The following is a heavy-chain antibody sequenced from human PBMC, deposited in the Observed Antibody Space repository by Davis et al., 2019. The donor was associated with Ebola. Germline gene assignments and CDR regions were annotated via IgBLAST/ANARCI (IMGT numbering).Heavy chain of an antibody. CDR3: ARVIRYYYYYGMDV. J-gene: IGHJ6*02. Sequence: GSLRLSCAVSGGSISSSNWWSWVRQPPGKGLEWIGEINHSGSTNYNPSLKSRVTISVDTSKNQFSLKLSSVTAADTAVYYCARVIRYYYYYGMDVWGQGTTVTVSS. V-gene: IGHV4-4*02. D-gene: IGHD3-10*01. CDR2: INHSGST. CDR1: GGSISSSNW.